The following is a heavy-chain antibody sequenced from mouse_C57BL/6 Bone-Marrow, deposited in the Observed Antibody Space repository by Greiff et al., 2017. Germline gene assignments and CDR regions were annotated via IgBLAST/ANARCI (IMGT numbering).Heavy chain of an antibody. V-gene: IGHV14-4*01. J-gene: IGHJ3*01. CDR3: TDYYGSSGAY. CDR2: IDPENGDT. D-gene: IGHD1-1*01. Sequence: EVQLQQSGAELVRPGASVKLSCTASGFNIQDDYMHWVKQRPEQGLEWIGWIDPENGDTEYASKFQGKATITADTSSNTAYLQLSSLTSEDTAVYYCTDYYGSSGAYWGQGTLVTVSA. CDR1: GFNIQDDY.